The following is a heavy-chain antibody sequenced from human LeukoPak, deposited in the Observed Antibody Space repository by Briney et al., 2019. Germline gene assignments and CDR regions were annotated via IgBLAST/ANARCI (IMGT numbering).Heavy chain of an antibody. CDR2: ISYDGSNK. V-gene: IGHV3-30*14. Sequence: GGSLRLSCAASGFTFSSYAMHWVRQAPGKGLEWVAVISYDGSNKYYADSVKGRFTISRDNSKNTLYLQMNSLRAEDTAVYYCARDFDYWGQGTLVTVSS. CDR3: ARDFDY. J-gene: IGHJ4*02. CDR1: GFTFSSYA.